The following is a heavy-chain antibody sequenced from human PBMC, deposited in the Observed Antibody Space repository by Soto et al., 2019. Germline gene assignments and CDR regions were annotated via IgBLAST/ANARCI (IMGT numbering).Heavy chain of an antibody. CDR3: ARIASAGRGWDV. V-gene: IGHV3-7*01. D-gene: IGHD6-13*01. CDR2: IKQDGSEK. J-gene: IGHJ6*02. CDR1: GFTFSSYW. Sequence: EVQLVESGGGLVQPGGSLRLSCAASGFTFSSYWMSWVRQAPVQGLEWVGNIKQDGSEKNYVDFMEGRVTISRDNAENSLYLQMNSLRAEDTAVYYCARIASAGRGWDVWGQGTTVVVSS.